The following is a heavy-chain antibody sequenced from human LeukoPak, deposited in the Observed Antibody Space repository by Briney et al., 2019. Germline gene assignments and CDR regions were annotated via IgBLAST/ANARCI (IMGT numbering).Heavy chain of an antibody. V-gene: IGHV3-11*01. CDR2: ISSSGSTI. D-gene: IGHD2-2*01. Sequence: GGSLRLSCAAPGFTFSDYYMSWIRQAPGKGLEWVSYISSSGSTIYYADSVKGRFTISRDNAKNSLYLQMNSLRAEDTAVYYCAREVVVVPAAMNYYYYYGMDVWGQGTTVTVSS. J-gene: IGHJ6*02. CDR3: AREVVVVPAAMNYYYYYGMDV. CDR1: GFTFSDYY.